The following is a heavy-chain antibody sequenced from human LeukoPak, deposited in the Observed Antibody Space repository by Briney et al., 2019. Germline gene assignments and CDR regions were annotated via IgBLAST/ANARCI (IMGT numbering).Heavy chain of an antibody. Sequence: GGSLRLSCAASGFTFSRYAMSWVRQAPGKGLEWVSAISGSGGSTYYADSVKGRFTISRDNSKNTLYLQMNSLRAEDTAVYYCAKGYSSGWYNWFDPWGQGTLVTVSS. V-gene: IGHV3-23*01. CDR2: ISGSGGST. CDR3: AKGYSSGWYNWFDP. CDR1: GFTFSRYA. J-gene: IGHJ5*02. D-gene: IGHD6-19*01.